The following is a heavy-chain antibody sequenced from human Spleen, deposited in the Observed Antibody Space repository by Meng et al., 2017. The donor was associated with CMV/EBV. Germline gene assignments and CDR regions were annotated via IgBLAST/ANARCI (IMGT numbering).Heavy chain of an antibody. V-gene: IGHV4-61*01. CDR2: IYYSGST. CDR3: ATGYCSSTSCLDY. CDR1: GVSVSSVSSY. J-gene: IGHJ4*02. Sequence: FSGVSVSSVSSYWSWIRQPPGNGLEWIGYIYYSGSTNYNPSLKSRVTISVDTSKNQFSLKLSSVTAADTAVYYCATGYCSSTSCLDYWGQGTLVTVSS. D-gene: IGHD2-2*01.